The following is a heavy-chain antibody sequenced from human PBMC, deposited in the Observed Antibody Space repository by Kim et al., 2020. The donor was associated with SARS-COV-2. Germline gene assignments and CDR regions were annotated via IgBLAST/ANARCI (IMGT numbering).Heavy chain of an antibody. CDR2: INPSGGST. J-gene: IGHJ4*02. CDR1: GYTFTSYY. V-gene: IGHV1-46*01. D-gene: IGHD3-22*01. CDR3: ARDLRGYYDSSGYFDY. Sequence: ASVKVSCKASGYTFTSYYMHWVRQAPGQGLEWMGIINPSGGSTSYAQKFQGRVTMTRDTSTSTVYMELSSLRSEDTAVYYCARDLRGYYDSSGYFDYWGQGTLVTVSS.